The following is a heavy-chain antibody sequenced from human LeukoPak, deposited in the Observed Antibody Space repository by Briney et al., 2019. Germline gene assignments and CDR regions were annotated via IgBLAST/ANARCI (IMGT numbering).Heavy chain of an antibody. CDR1: GFTFSSYS. D-gene: IGHD4-17*01. CDR2: ISSSSSYI. Sequence: NPGGSLRLSCAASGFTFSSYSMNWVRQAPGKGLEWVSSISSSSSYIYYADSVKGRFTISRDNAKNSLYLQMNSLRAEDTAVYYCATRDDYGDYPLPYWGQGTLVTVSS. CDR3: ATRDDYGDYPLPY. J-gene: IGHJ4*02. V-gene: IGHV3-21*01.